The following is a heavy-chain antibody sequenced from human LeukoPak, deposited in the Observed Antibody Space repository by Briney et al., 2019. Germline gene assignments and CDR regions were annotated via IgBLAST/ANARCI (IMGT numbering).Heavy chain of an antibody. Sequence: GGSLRLSCAASGFTFSSYSMNWVRQAPGKGLEWVSSISSSSSYIYYADSVKGRFTISRHNSKNTLYLQMNSLRAEDTAVYYCARGRGWLQLFYWGQGTLVTVSS. CDR1: GFTFSSYS. J-gene: IGHJ4*02. D-gene: IGHD5-24*01. CDR3: ARGRGWLQLFY. CDR2: ISSSSSYI. V-gene: IGHV3-21*04.